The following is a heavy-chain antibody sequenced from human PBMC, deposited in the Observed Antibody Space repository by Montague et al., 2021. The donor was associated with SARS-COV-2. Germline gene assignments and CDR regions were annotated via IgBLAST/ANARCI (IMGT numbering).Heavy chain of an antibody. V-gene: IGHV3-74*01. J-gene: IGHJ4*02. Sequence: SLRLSCAASGFTFSTYWMHWVRQVPGKGLVWVSRISIDDGSTTTYADSVKGRFTISRDNAKNTLYLQMDSLRAEDTAVYYCARGLSSGWYRYFDYWGQGTLVTVSS. CDR1: GFTFSTYW. CDR2: ISIDDGSTT. CDR3: ARGLSSGWYRYFDY. D-gene: IGHD6-19*01.